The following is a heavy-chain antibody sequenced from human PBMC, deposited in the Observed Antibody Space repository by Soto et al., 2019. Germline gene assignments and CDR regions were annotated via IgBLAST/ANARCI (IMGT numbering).Heavy chain of an antibody. CDR1: GFTFSSYA. Sequence: EVQLLESGGGLVQPGGSLRLSCAASGFTFSSYAMNWVRQAPGKGLEWVSVISGSDGSTYYAESVKGRFTISRDNSKNTLNLQMNSLRAEDTAVYYCARRSSSWYFDYWGQGPLVTVSS. D-gene: IGHD6-13*01. CDR3: ARRSSSWYFDY. J-gene: IGHJ4*02. CDR2: ISGSDGST. V-gene: IGHV3-23*01.